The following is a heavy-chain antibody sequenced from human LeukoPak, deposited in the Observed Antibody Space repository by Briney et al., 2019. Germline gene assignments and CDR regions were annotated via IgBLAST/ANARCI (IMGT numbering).Heavy chain of an antibody. V-gene: IGHV4-34*01. CDR2: INHSGSA. CDR3: ARGRFYDYVWGSRSFYFDY. CDR1: GGSFSGYY. Sequence: SETLSLTCAVSGGSFSGYYWTWIRQPPGKGLEWIGEINHSGSANYSPSLSSRVTISLDMSENQFSLKLTSVTAADTAVYYCARGRFYDYVWGSRSFYFDYWGQGTLVTVSS. D-gene: IGHD3-16*01. J-gene: IGHJ4*02.